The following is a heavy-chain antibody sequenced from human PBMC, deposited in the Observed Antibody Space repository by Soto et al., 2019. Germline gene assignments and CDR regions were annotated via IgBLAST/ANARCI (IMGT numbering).Heavy chain of an antibody. Sequence: GGSLRLSCAASGFTFSGSAMHWVRQASGKGLEWVGRIRSKANSYATAYAASVKGRVTISRDDSKNTAYLQMNSLKTEDTAVYYCTRTTLAARLAFGSPYYYYGMDVWGQGTTVTAP. V-gene: IGHV3-73*01. CDR1: GFTFSGSA. D-gene: IGHD6-6*01. J-gene: IGHJ6*02. CDR3: TRTTLAARLAFGSPYYYYGMDV. CDR2: IRSKANSYAT.